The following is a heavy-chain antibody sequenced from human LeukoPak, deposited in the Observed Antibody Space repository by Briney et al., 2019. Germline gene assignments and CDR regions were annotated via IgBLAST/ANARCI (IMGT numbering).Heavy chain of an antibody. CDR2: IRYDGNDK. Sequence: GSLRLSCAASGFTFNYYGMHWVRQAPGKGLEWVAFIRYDGNDKYYAESVKGRFTISRDTSTLYLQMNSLRVEDTAVYYCAKDLMRDRWFGESWGQGTLVTVSS. CDR3: AKDLMRDRWFGES. D-gene: IGHD3-10*01. J-gene: IGHJ1*01. V-gene: IGHV3-30*02. CDR1: GFTFNYYG.